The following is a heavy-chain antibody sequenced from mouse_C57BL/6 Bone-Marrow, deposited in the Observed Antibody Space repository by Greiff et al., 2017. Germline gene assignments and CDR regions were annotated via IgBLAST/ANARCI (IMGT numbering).Heavy chain of an antibody. Sequence: VQLQQSGAELARPGASVKLSCKASGYTFTSYGISWVKQRTGQGLEWIGEIYPRSGNTYYNEKFKGKATLTADKSSSTAYMELRSLTSEDSAVYFCARDDGSCAYWGQGTLVTVSA. J-gene: IGHJ3*01. CDR1: GYTFTSYG. CDR3: ARDDGSCAY. CDR2: IYPRSGNT. V-gene: IGHV1-81*01. D-gene: IGHD2-3*01.